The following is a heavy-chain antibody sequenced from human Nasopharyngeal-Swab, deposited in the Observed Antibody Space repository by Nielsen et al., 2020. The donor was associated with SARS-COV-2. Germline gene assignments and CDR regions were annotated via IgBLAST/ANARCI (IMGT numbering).Heavy chain of an antibody. CDR2: ISGSGGST. J-gene: IGHJ4*02. CDR3: AKGQGDYDFWSGYYSSFDY. V-gene: IGHV3-23*01. D-gene: IGHD3-3*01. Sequence: GGSLRLSCAASGFTFSSYAMSWVRQAPGKGLEWVPVISGSGGSTYYADSVKGRFTISRDNSKNTLYLQMNSLRAEDTAVYYCAKGQGDYDFWSGYYSSFDYWGQGTLVTVSS. CDR1: GFTFSSYA.